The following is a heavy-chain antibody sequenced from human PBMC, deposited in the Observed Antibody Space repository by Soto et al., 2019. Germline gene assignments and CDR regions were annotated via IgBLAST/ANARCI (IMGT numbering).Heavy chain of an antibody. J-gene: IGHJ5*02. Sequence: ASVKVSCKASGYTFTSYDINWVRQATGQGLEWMGWMNPNSGNTGYAQKFQGRVTMTRNTSISTAYMELSSLRSEDTAVYYCARGGIFTIFGVVFAFDPWGQGTLVTVSS. CDR3: ARGGIFTIFGVVFAFDP. V-gene: IGHV1-8*01. CDR2: MNPNSGNT. D-gene: IGHD3-3*01. CDR1: GYTFTSYD.